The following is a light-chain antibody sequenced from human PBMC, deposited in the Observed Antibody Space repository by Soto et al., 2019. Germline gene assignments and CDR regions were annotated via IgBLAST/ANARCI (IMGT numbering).Light chain of an antibody. CDR3: QAWDSSTYWV. V-gene: IGLV3-1*01. Sequence: SYELTQPPSVSVSPGQTASITCSGDKLGDKYACWYQQKPGQSPVLVIYQDSKRPSGIPERFSGSNSGNTATLTISGTQAMDEADYYCQAWDSSTYWVFGGGNKLTVL. CDR2: QDS. J-gene: IGLJ3*02. CDR1: KLGDKY.